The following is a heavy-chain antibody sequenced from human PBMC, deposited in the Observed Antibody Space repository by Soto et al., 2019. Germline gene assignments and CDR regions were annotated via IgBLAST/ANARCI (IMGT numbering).Heavy chain of an antibody. V-gene: IGHV3-7*02. Sequence: EVQLVESGGGLVQPGGSLRLSCAASGFTFSSYWMNWVRQAPGKGLEWVANIKQDGTEKHYVDSVKDRFTISRDNAKSSLHLQLNSLRADDTAVDYGAGGTGCFLVDWGQGTLVTVSA. D-gene: IGHD6-19*01. CDR1: GFTFSSYW. CDR2: IKQDGTEK. CDR3: AGGTGCFLVD. J-gene: IGHJ4*02.